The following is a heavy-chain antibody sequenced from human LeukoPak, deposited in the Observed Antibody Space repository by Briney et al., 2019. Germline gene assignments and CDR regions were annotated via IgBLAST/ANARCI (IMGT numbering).Heavy chain of an antibody. CDR3: ARRGRNSSGWQDYR. CDR2: IYHTGST. V-gene: IGHV4-59*01. Sequence: SETLSLTCTVSGGSISSYYWSWIRQPPGKGLEWIANIYHTGSTNYNPSLSSRVTISIDTAKNQFSLKLTSVTAADTAVYYCARRGRNSSGWQDYRWDQGTLVTVSS. J-gene: IGHJ4*02. D-gene: IGHD6-25*01. CDR1: GGSISSYY.